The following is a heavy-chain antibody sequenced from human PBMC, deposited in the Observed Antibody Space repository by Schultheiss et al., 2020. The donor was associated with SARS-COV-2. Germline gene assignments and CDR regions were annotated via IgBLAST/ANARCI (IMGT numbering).Heavy chain of an antibody. CDR3: ARAREAAAGPVPFDY. CDR2: ISSSGSTI. Sequence: GGSLRLSCAASGFTFSSYSMNWVRQAPGKGLEWVSYISSSGSTIYYADSVKGRFTISRDNAKNSLYLQMNSLRAEDTAVYYCARAREAAAGPVPFDYWGQGTLVTVSS. J-gene: IGHJ4*02. D-gene: IGHD6-13*01. CDR1: GFTFSSYS. V-gene: IGHV3-48*04.